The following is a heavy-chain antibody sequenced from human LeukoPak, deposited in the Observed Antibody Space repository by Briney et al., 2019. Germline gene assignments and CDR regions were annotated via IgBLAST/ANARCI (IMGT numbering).Heavy chain of an antibody. CDR3: AKDSAKKYDDY. CDR1: GFTFSSYA. D-gene: IGHD2/OR15-2a*01. Sequence: GGSLRLSCAASGFTFSSYAMNWVRQAPGKGLEWVSGISGSDGRTNYADSVKGRFTISRENSKNTLYLQLNSLRTEDTAVYYCAKDSAKKYDDYWGQGTLVTVSS. V-gene: IGHV3-23*01. J-gene: IGHJ4*02. CDR2: ISGSDGRT.